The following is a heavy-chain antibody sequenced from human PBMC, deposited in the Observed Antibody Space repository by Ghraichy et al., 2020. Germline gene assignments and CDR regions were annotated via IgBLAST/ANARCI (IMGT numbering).Heavy chain of an antibody. J-gene: IGHJ5*02. D-gene: IGHD2-2*02. CDR2: INPSTGKT. Sequence: ASVKVSCKTSGYTFSTYYMHWVRQAPGRGLEWMGVINPSTGKTGYGEKFQGTVTMTSDTSTSTVHMELSSLRSEDTAVYYCARGGVVEIPAAIGDYSSFDPWGQGTLVTVSS. CDR1: GYTFSTYY. V-gene: IGHV1-46*01. CDR3: ARGGVVEIPAAIGDYSSFDP.